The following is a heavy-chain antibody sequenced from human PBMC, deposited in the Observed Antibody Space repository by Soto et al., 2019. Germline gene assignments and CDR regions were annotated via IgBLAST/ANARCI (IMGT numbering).Heavy chain of an antibody. CDR2: IIPIFGTA. J-gene: IGHJ3*02. CDR1: GYTFTGYY. V-gene: IGHV1-69*13. D-gene: IGHD3-16*01. Sequence: SVKVSCKASGYTFTGYYMHWVRQAPGQGLEWMGGIIPIFGTANYAQKFQGRVTITADESTSTAYMELSSLRSEDTAVYYCARDQYVWGKSTRHGAFDIWGQGTMVTVSS. CDR3: ARDQYVWGKSTRHGAFDI.